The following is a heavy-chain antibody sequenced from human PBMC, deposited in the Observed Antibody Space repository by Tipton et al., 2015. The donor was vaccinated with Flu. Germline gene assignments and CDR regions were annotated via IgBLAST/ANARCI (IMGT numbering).Heavy chain of an antibody. J-gene: IGHJ4*02. CDR2: IKEDGSQK. D-gene: IGHD5-24*01. CDR1: RFAFSIDW. Sequence: GSLRLSCAASRFAFSIDWMSWVRQAPGKGLEWVANIKEDGSQKYYVDSVRGRFTISRDNGKSLVYLQMDSLRVEDTATYYCARAGWGGYNSRASWGQGTQVIVSP. V-gene: IGHV3-7*01. CDR3: ARAGWGGYNSRAS.